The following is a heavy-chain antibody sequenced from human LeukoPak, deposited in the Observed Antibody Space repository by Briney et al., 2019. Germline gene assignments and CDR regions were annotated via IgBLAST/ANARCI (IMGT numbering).Heavy chain of an antibody. CDR1: GVSVSGFS. Sequence: KPSDTLSLTCAVHGVSVSGFSWSWIRQSPGMGLEWIGEIYHSYYTNYNPSLKSRVTISADTSENQFSLRLTSVTAADTAVYYCARIRCGHTESMCYNYWGLGTLVTVSP. D-gene: IGHD2-2*02. CDR3: ARIRCGHTESMCYNY. CDR2: IYHSYYT. V-gene: IGHV4-34*01. J-gene: IGHJ4*02.